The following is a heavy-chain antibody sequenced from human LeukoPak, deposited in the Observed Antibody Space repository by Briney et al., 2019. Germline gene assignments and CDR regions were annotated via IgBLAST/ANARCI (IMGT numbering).Heavy chain of an antibody. Sequence: TSETLSLTCTVSGGSISSYYWSWIRQPPGKGLEWIGYIYYSGSTNYNPSLKSRVTISVDTSKNQFSLKLSSVTAADTAVYYCARASYSSSSGWLDPWGQGTLVTVSS. CDR3: ARASYSSSSGWLDP. J-gene: IGHJ5*02. D-gene: IGHD6-6*01. CDR1: GGSISSYY. V-gene: IGHV4-59*01. CDR2: IYYSGST.